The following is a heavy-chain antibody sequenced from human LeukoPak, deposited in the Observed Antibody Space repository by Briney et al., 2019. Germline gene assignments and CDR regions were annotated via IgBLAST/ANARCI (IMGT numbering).Heavy chain of an antibody. CDR3: ATRRYTSSPLGFDY. Sequence: SETLSLTCTVSGASISSYYWSWIRQPPGKGLEWIGYIYYSGSNNYNPSLKSRVTISVDTSRNQFSLKLSSVAAADTAGYYCATRRYTSSPLGFDYWGQGTLVPVSS. V-gene: IGHV4-59*01. J-gene: IGHJ4*02. CDR1: GASISSYY. D-gene: IGHD6-6*01. CDR2: IYYSGSN.